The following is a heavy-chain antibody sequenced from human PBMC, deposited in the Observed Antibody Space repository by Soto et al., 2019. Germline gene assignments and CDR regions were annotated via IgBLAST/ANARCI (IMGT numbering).Heavy chain of an antibody. V-gene: IGHV4-30-4*01. CDR2: IYYSGST. CDR3: ARGLYCSGGSCYPTTKRYYYYYGMDV. CDR1: GGSISSGDYY. D-gene: IGHD2-15*01. J-gene: IGHJ6*02. Sequence: PSETLSLTCTVSGGSISSGDYYWSWIRQPPGKGLEWIGYIYYSGSTYYNPSLKSRVTISVDTSKNQFSLKLSSVTAADTAVYYCARGLYCSGGSCYPTTKRYYYYYGMDVWGQGTTVTVSS.